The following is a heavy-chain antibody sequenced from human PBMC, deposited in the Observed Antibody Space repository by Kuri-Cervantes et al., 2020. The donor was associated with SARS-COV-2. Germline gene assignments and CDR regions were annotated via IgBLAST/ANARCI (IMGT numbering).Heavy chain of an antibody. V-gene: IGHV3-21*01. CDR2: ISSSSSYI. D-gene: IGHD2-2*02. CDR1: GFTFSSYS. J-gene: IGHJ4*02. CDR3: ARDLGYCSSTSCYTSELDY. Sequence: GESLKISCAASGFTFSSYSMNWVRQAPGKGLEWVSSISSSSSYIYYADSVKGRFTISRDNAKNSLYLQMNSLRAEDTAVYYCARDLGYCSSTSCYTSELDYWGQGTLVTVSS.